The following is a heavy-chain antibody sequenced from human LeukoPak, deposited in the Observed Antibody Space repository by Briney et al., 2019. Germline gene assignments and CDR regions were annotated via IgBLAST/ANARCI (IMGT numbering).Heavy chain of an antibody. CDR3: TRGSSGRRDY. Sequence: ASVKVSCKASGYTFTSCDINWVRQATGQGLEWIGWMNPNGGNTGYGQSFQGRVTMTRDNSISTAYMELSNLRSEDTAIYYCTRGSSGRRDYWGQGTLVTVSS. CDR1: GYTFTSCD. V-gene: IGHV1-8*01. J-gene: IGHJ4*02. CDR2: MNPNGGNT. D-gene: IGHD6-19*01.